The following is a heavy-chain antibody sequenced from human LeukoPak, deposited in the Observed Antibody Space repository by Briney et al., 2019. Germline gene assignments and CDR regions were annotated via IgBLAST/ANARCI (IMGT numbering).Heavy chain of an antibody. CDR2: ISWNSGSI. Sequence: GGSLRLSCAASGFTFDDYAMHWVRQAPGKGLEWVSGISWNSGSIGYADSVKGRFTISRDNAKNSLYLQMNGLRAEDTALYYCAKGRGFDPWGQGTLVTVSS. V-gene: IGHV3-9*01. CDR1: GFTFDDYA. CDR3: AKGRGFDP. J-gene: IGHJ5*02.